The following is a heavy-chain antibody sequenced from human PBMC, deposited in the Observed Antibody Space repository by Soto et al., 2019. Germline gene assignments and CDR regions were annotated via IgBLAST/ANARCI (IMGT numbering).Heavy chain of an antibody. J-gene: IGHJ4*02. V-gene: IGHV1-18*04. CDR2: ISAYNGNT. CDR3: ARDRSGWFSTIRVGRQPFDY. CDR1: GYTFTSYG. D-gene: IGHD6-19*01. Sequence: ASVKVSCKASGYTFTSYGISGVRQAPGQGLEWMGWISAYNGNTNYAQKLQGRVTMTTDTSTSTAYMELRSLRSDDTAVYYCARDRSGWFSTIRVGRQPFDYWGQRTLVAFSS.